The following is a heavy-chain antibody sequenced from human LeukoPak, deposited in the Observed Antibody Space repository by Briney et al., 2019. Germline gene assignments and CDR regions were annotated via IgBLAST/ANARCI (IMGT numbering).Heavy chain of an antibody. J-gene: IGHJ4*02. Sequence: ASVKVSCKASGYTSTSYGISWVRQAPGQGLEWMGWISAYNGNTNYAQKLQGRVTMTTDTSTSTAYMELRSLRSDDTAVCYCARGGSTYYYDTRFIDYWGQGTLVTVSS. V-gene: IGHV1-18*01. CDR3: ARGGSTYYYDTRFIDY. CDR1: GYTSTSYG. CDR2: ISAYNGNT. D-gene: IGHD3-22*01.